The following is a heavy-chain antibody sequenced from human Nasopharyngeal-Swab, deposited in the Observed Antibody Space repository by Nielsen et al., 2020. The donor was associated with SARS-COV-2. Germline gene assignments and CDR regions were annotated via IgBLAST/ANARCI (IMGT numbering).Heavy chain of an antibody. CDR3: AKIPGIAVAPLDY. Sequence: SVKVSCKASGGTFSSYAISWVRQAPGQGLEWMGRIIPILGIANYAQKFQGRVTITADKSTSTAYMKLSSLRSEDTAVYYCAKIPGIAVAPLDYWGQGTLVTVSS. D-gene: IGHD6-19*01. V-gene: IGHV1-69*04. CDR1: GGTFSSYA. CDR2: IIPILGIA. J-gene: IGHJ4*02.